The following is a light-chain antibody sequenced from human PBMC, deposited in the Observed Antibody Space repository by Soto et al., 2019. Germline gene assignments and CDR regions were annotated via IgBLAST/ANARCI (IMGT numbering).Light chain of an antibody. Sequence: IQISQSPSAVSANERDRVTITCRASQSISSWLAWYQQKPGKAPKLLIYDASSLESGVPSRFSGSGSGTEFTLTISSLQPDDFATYYCQQYNSYSKFGQRANV. J-gene: IGKJ1*01. CDR3: QQYNSYSK. CDR2: DAS. CDR1: QSISSW. V-gene: IGKV1-5*01.